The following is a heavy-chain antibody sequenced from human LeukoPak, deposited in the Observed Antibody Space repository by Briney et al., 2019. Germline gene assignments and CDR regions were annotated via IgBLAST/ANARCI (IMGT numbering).Heavy chain of an antibody. CDR3: AKRRVGAAGPDFDY. CDR1: GFIFSNYA. J-gene: IGHJ4*02. D-gene: IGHD6-13*01. CDR2: VGGAGTTT. Sequence: GGSLRLSCAASGFIFSNYAMSWVRQAPGKGPGWVSAVGGAGTTTSYADSVKGRFTISRDNSKNTMYLQMNSLRAEDTAIYYCAKRRVGAAGPDFDYWGQGTLVTVSS. V-gene: IGHV3-23*01.